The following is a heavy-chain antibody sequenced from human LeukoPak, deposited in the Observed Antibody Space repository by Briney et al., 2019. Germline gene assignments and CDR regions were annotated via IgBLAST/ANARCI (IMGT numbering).Heavy chain of an antibody. CDR2: INPGNGSP. V-gene: IGHV1-38-4*01. D-gene: IGHD2-15*01. CDR3: ARPQGIVVVVAATSQDY. CDR1: GFTITSYG. J-gene: IGHJ4*02. Sequence: GASVKVSCSFSGFTITSYGIHWVQQSPGQGLEWMGWINPGNGSPSYAKKFQGRFTMTRDMSTTTAYIDLSSLTSEDMAVYYYARPQGIVVVVAATSQDYWGQGTLVTVSS.